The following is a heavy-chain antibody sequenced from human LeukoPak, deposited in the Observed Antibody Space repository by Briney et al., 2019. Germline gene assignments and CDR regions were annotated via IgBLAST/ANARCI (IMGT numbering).Heavy chain of an antibody. CDR1: GYTFTSYD. CDR3: ARAVGATNNWFDP. V-gene: IGHV1-46*01. Sequence: ASVKVSCKASGYTFTSYDINWVRQAPGQGLEWMGIINPSGGSTSYAQKFQGRVTMTRDMSTSTVYMELSSLRSEDTAVYYCARAVGATNNWFDPWGQGTLVTVSS. D-gene: IGHD1-26*01. CDR2: INPSGGST. J-gene: IGHJ5*02.